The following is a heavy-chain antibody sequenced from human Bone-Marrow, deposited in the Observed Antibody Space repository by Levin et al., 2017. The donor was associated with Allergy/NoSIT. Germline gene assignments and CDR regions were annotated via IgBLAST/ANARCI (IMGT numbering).Heavy chain of an antibody. CDR3: ATDQMLFGY. Sequence: GGSLRLSCAASGFTFTNAWMSWVRQAPGKGLEFVGRIKSKASGGTIYYAAPVKGRFTISRDDSESTLYLQMNSLRAEDTAVYYCATDQMLFGYWGQGTLVTVS. D-gene: IGHD2-2*01. V-gene: IGHV3-15*01. CDR1: GFTFTNAW. CDR2: IKSKASGGTI. J-gene: IGHJ4*02.